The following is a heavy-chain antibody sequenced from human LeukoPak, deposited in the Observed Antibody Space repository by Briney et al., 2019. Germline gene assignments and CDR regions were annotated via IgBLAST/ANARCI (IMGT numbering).Heavy chain of an antibody. CDR3: ARYVPVKTGTTRASFDY. D-gene: IGHD1-1*01. CDR2: INQSGST. Sequence: SETLSLTCSVYGGSFSDYDWSWIRQPPGKGLEWIGEINQSGSTNENPSLKSRVTMSVDTSKSQFSLNLRSVTATDTAVYYCARYVPVKTGTTRASFDYWGQGILVTVSS. J-gene: IGHJ4*02. CDR1: GGSFSDYD. V-gene: IGHV4-34*01.